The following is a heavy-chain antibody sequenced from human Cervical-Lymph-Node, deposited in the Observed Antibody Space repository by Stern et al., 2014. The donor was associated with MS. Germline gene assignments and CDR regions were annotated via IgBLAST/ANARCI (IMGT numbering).Heavy chain of an antibody. D-gene: IGHD3-10*01. CDR1: GGTSSRHA. CDR2: IIPVLSTT. J-gene: IGHJ5*02. V-gene: IGHV1-69*01. Sequence: VQLVESGAEVKEPGSSVKVSCTASGGTSSRHAISWVRQAPGQGLEWMGGIIPVLSTTNYAQEFQGRSPITADDYTSTTFLDLSGLTSNDTALYYCARRGSARRGSGWLDPWGQGTLVIVSS. CDR3: ARRGSARRGSGWLDP.